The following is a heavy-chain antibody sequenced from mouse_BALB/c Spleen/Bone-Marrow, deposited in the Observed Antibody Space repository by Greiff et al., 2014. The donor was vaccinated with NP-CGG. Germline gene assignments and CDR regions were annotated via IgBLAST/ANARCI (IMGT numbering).Heavy chain of an antibody. CDR1: EYEFPSHD. CDR2: INSDGGST. CDR3: ARHGDYYGSSLFAY. V-gene: IGHV5-2*01. J-gene: IGHJ3*01. Sequence: EVKVVESGGGLVQPGESLKLSCESNEYEFPSHDMSWVRKTPEKRLELVAAINSDGGSTYYPDTMERRFIISRDNSKKTLYLQMSRLRSEDTAFYYCARHGDYYGSSLFAYWGQGTLVTVSA. D-gene: IGHD1-1*01.